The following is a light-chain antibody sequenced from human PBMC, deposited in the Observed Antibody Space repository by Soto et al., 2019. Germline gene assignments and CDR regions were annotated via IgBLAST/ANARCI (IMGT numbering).Light chain of an antibody. CDR2: GAS. CDR1: QSVRGN. V-gene: IGKV3-15*01. CDR3: QQYNNWPFIT. J-gene: IGKJ5*01. Sequence: EIVMPQSPGTLSVSPGEGATLSCSDSQSVRGNLAWYQQKPGQSPRLLIYGASSRATGIPARFSGSGSGTEFTLTISSLQSEDFAVYYCQQYNNWPFITFGQGTRLEIK.